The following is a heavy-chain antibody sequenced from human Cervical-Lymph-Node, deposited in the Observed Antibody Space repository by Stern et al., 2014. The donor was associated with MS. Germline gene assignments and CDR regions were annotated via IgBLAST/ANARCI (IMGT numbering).Heavy chain of an antibody. J-gene: IGHJ5*02. CDR3: ARRHCSSRRCGWFDP. D-gene: IGHD2-2*01. Sequence: EVQLVESGAEVKKPGESLKISCKGSGYRFTSYWIGWGRQMPGKGLEWMGIINPGDSDTRYSPSFQGQVTISADKSISTAYLQWSSLKASDTAMYYCARRHCSSRRCGWFDPWGQGTLVTVSS. CDR2: INPGDSDT. V-gene: IGHV5-51*01. CDR1: GYRFTSYW.